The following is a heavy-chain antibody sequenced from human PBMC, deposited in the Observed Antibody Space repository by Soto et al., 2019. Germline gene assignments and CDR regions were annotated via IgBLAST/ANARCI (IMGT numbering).Heavy chain of an antibody. CDR1: GGSISSYY. D-gene: IGHD5-18*01. V-gene: IGHV4-59*01. CDR3: ASSSGGDTAMFSPPYYYYYGMDV. CDR2: IYYSGST. Sequence: SETLSLTCTVSGGSISSYYWSWIRQPPGKGLEWIGYIYYSGSTNHNPSLKSRVTISVDTSKNQFSLKLSSVTAADTAVYYCASSSGGDTAMFSPPYYYYYGMDVWGQGTPVTVSS. J-gene: IGHJ6*02.